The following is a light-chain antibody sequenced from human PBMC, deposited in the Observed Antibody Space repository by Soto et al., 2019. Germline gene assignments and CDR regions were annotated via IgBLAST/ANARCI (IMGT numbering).Light chain of an antibody. CDR3: KSYDSSLSALYV. J-gene: IGLJ1*01. CDR2: GNT. Sequence: QSVLTQPPSVSGAPGQRVTISCTGSSSNIGAGYEVNWYQHLPGAAPKLLIYGNTNRPSGVPDRFSGSKSGTSASLAITGLQDEDEVEYYCKSYDSSLSALYVFGTGTKVTVL. CDR1: SSNIGAGYE. V-gene: IGLV1-40*01.